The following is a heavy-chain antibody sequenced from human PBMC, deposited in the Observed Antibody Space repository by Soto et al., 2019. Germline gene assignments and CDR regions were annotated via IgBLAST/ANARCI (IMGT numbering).Heavy chain of an antibody. V-gene: IGHV3-9*01. J-gene: IGHJ4*02. D-gene: IGHD3-10*01. Sequence: GGSLRLSCAASGFTFDDYAMHWVRQAPGKGLEWVSGISWNSGSIGYADSVKDRFTISRDNAKNSLYLQMNSLRAEDTALYYCAKGLATVLLWFGELDYWGQGTLVTVSS. CDR3: AKGLATVLLWFGELDY. CDR2: ISWNSGSI. CDR1: GFTFDDYA.